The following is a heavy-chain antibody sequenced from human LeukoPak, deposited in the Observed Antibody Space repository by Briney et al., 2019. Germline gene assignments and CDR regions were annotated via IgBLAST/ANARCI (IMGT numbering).Heavy chain of an antibody. D-gene: IGHD4-17*01. CDR3: ARVSLPGDYYYYGMDV. J-gene: IGHJ6*02. Sequence: SETLSLTCAVYGGSFSGHSWSWIRQAPGKGLEWIGEISHLGSINYNPSLKSRVTISADTSKNQFSLRLSSVTAADTAVYYCARVSLPGDYYYYGMDVWGQGTTVTVSS. CDR1: GGSFSGHS. V-gene: IGHV4-34*01. CDR2: ISHLGSI.